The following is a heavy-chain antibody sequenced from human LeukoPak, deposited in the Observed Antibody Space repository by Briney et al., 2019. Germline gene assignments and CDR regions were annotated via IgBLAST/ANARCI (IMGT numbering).Heavy chain of an antibody. CDR3: AKRGSVGTLGHFDY. CDR2: ISSSGSML. V-gene: IGHV3-11*04. D-gene: IGHD6-13*01. CDR1: GFTFSDYY. Sequence: PGGFLRLSCTVSGFTFSDYYMSWVRQAPGKGLEWVSYISSSGSMLHYADSVEGRFTISRDNAKNSLYLQMSSLRVEDTAVYYCAKRGSVGTLGHFDYWGQGTLVTVSS. J-gene: IGHJ4*02.